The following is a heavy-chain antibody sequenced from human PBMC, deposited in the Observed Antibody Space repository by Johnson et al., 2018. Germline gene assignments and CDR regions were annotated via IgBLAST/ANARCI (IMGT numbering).Heavy chain of an antibody. CDR2: ISYDGSNK. D-gene: IGHD6-25*01. CDR1: GFMISTYA. J-gene: IGHJ6*03. Sequence: QVQLVQSGGGVVQPGRSLRLSCTASGFMISTYAMHWVRQAPGKGLEWVAVISYDGSNKYYADSVKGRFTVSRDTSKNTLYVQMNSLRPEDTGGYYCARDFSSGWYNYMDVWGKGTTVTVTS. CDR3: ARDFSSGWYNYMDV. V-gene: IGHV3-30-3*01.